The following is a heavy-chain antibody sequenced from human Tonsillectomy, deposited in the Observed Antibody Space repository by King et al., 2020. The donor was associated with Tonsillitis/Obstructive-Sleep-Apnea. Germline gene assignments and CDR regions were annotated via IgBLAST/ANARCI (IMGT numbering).Heavy chain of an antibody. CDR2: IYYSGST. V-gene: IGHV4-39*02. D-gene: IGHD6-6*01. J-gene: IGHJ4*02. Sequence: QLPESGPGLVKPSETLALTCTVSGGSISSTTYYWGWIRQPPGKGLEWIGSIYYSGSTYYNPSLKSRVTISVDTSKNHFSLKLSSVTAADTAVYYCAREGEYSSTNYFDYWGQGTLITVSS. CDR1: GGSISSTTYY. CDR3: AREGEYSSTNYFDY.